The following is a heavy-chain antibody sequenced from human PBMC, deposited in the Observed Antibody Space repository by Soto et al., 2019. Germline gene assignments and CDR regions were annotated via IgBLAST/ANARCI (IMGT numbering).Heavy chain of an antibody. CDR3: AHRQRDSGPHGDC. V-gene: IGHV2-5*01. CDR1: GFSLINSGMG. J-gene: IGHJ4*02. CDR2: IYWHDDK. D-gene: IGHD3-10*01. Sequence: QITLKESGPTLLKPTETLTLTCTFSGFSLINSGMGVAWIRQPPGKALEWLALIYWHDDKRYSPSLKNRLSVTKDDSKNQVVLSMTDMNPADTATYYCAHRQRDSGPHGDCWGQGILVTVSS.